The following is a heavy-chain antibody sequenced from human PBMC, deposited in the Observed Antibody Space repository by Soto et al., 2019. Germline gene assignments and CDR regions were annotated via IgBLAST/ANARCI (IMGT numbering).Heavy chain of an antibody. J-gene: IGHJ4*02. Sequence: EVQLLESGGGLVQPGGSLRLSCAASGFTFSTYAMNWVRQAAGKGLEWVSTISGSGGNTYYADSVKGRFTISRDNSKNTLFLQMNSLSAEDTALYSWAKSHTGMNSDTYYWGRGTLVTVFS. CDR2: ISGSGGNT. CDR1: GFTFSTYA. V-gene: IGHV3-23*01. D-gene: IGHD2-2*02. CDR3: AKSHTGMNSDTYY.